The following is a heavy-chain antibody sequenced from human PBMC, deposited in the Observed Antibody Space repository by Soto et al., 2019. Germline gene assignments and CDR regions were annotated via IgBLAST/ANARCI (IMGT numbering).Heavy chain of an antibody. Sequence: QVHLVQSGAEVKKPGASVKVSCKGSGYTFTSYGITWVRQAPGQGLEWRGWISAHNGNTDYAQKLQGRVTVTRDTSTSTADMALRSLRSDVPDVYYCARGRYGDYWGQGALVPVSS. D-gene: IGHD1-1*01. CDR2: ISAHNGNT. CDR3: ARGRYGDY. J-gene: IGHJ4*02. V-gene: IGHV1-18*01. CDR1: GYTFTSYG.